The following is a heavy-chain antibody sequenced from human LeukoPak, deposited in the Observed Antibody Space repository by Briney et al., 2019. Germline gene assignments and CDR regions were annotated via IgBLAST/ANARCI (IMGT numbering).Heavy chain of an antibody. D-gene: IGHD2-21*01. CDR1: GGSFSGYY. CDR3: ARDLAYWEESVTDYYYYMDV. V-gene: IGHV4-34*01. J-gene: IGHJ6*03. Sequence: SETLSLTCAVYGGSFSGYYLSWIRQPPGKGPEWIGVINPSGSTKYNPHLNSRANTSADTSKNQFSLKLSSVTAADTAVYYCARDLAYWEESVTDYYYYMDVWGKGTTVTVSS. CDR2: INPSGST.